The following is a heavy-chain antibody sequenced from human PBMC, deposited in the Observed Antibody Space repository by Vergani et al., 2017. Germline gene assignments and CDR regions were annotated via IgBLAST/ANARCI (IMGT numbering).Heavy chain of an antibody. D-gene: IGHD2-15*01. CDR3: THRPDCSVGNCYDDY. CDR1: GFSLTTRGVA. Sequence: QITLKESGPTLVKPTQTLTLTCTFSGFSLTTRGVAVVWIRQPPGKALEWLAIVFWDDDKRYSPSLRNRVTITRDTSRNQVVLTMTNIDPGDTATYYCTHRPDCSVGNCYDDYWGQGTLVTVSS. CDR2: VFWDDDK. J-gene: IGHJ4*02. V-gene: IGHV2-5*02.